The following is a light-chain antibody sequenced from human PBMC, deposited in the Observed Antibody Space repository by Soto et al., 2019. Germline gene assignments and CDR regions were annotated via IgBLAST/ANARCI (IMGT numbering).Light chain of an antibody. V-gene: IGKV1-5*03. Sequence: DIQMTQSPSTLSALVGDRVTITCRASQSVSTWLAWYQQKPGKVPKLLIYKAYILESGVPSRFSGSGSGTEFTLTISSLQPDDFATYYCQQYNSNPLTFGGGTKVEIK. CDR1: QSVSTW. CDR2: KAY. J-gene: IGKJ4*01. CDR3: QQYNSNPLT.